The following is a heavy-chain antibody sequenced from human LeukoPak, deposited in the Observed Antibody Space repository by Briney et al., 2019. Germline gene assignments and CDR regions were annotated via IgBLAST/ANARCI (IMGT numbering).Heavy chain of an antibody. Sequence: SETLSLTCTVSGGSISSYYWSWIRQPAGKGLEWIGRIYTSGSTNYNPSLKSRVTMSVDTSKDQFSLKLSSVTAADTAVYYCAREDNYGGYYYYGMDVWGQGTTVTVSS. V-gene: IGHV4-4*07. CDR3: AREDNYGGYYYYGMDV. D-gene: IGHD4-23*01. CDR2: IYTSGST. CDR1: GGSISSYY. J-gene: IGHJ6*02.